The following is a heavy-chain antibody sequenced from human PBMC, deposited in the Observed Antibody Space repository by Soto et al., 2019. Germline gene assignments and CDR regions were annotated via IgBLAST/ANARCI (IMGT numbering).Heavy chain of an antibody. J-gene: IGHJ4*02. V-gene: IGHV3-53*01. CDR3: ARDQGDIYYDRTGYFFDY. CDR2: IYSGGST. Sequence: GGSLRLSCAASGFTVNSNHMSWVRQAPGKGLEWVSVIYSGGSTDYADSVKGRFFISRDNSKNTLYLQMNRLRAEDTAVYYCARDQGDIYYDRTGYFFDYWGQGTLVTVSS. CDR1: GFTVNSNH. D-gene: IGHD3-22*01.